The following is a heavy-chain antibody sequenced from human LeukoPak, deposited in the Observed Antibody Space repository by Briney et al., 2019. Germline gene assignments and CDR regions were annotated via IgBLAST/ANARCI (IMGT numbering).Heavy chain of an antibody. D-gene: IGHD1-26*01. J-gene: IGHJ4*02. CDR3: VRGALCSGSSNFDS. CDR1: GFTFSSYS. V-gene: IGHV3-48*01. CDR2: ISGSSSTI. Sequence: GGSLRLSCAASGFTFSSYSMNWVRQAPGKGLEWVSYISGSSSTIYYADSVKGRFTISRDNAKNSLYLQMNSLRVEDTAMYYCVRGALCSGSSNFDSWGQGTLVTVSS.